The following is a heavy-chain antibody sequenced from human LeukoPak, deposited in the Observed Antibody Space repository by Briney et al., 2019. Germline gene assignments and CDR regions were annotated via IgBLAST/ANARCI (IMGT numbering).Heavy chain of an antibody. J-gene: IGHJ4*02. CDR3: AVPMVRGLHYFDG. Sequence: PGESPRLSCAASGFTFSSYEMTWVRQAPGKGLEWVSYISSSGSTIYYADSVKGRFTISRDNAKNSLYLLMRSRKAEDTAGYYCAVPMVRGLHYFDGWGQGALVTASS. CDR2: ISSSGSTI. CDR1: GFTFSSYE. V-gene: IGHV3-48*03. D-gene: IGHD3-10*01.